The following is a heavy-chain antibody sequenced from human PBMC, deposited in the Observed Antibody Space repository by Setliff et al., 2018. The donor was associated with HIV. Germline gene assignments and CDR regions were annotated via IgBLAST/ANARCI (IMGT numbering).Heavy chain of an antibody. CDR1: GYTFTGYY. J-gene: IGHJ6*03. D-gene: IGHD5-12*01. Sequence: ASVKVSCKASGYTFTGYYMHWVRQAPGQGLEWMGRINPNSGGTNYVQKFQGRVTMTRDTSISTAYMELSRLRSDDTAVYYCARRGYSRPLNYYYYYMDVWGKGTTVTVSS. V-gene: IGHV1-2*06. CDR3: ARRGYSRPLNYYYYYMDV. CDR2: INPNSGGT.